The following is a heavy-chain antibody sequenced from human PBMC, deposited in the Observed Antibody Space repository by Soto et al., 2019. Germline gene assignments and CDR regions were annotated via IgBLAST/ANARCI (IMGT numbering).Heavy chain of an antibody. D-gene: IGHD5-12*01. V-gene: IGHV3-33*03. CDR1: GFTFTAYG. J-gene: IGHJ5*02. CDR3: AKDSNPLMAPIGWFDP. Sequence: PGGSLRLSCAASGFTFTAYGMHWIRQAPGKGLEWVALIWYDGSSKYYADSVKGRFTISRDNSKNTLDLQMNNLRAEDTAVYYCAKDSNPLMAPIGWFDPWGQGTRVTV. CDR2: IWYDGSSK.